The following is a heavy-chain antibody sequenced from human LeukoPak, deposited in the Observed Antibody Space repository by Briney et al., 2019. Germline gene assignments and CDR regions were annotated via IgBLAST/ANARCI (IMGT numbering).Heavy chain of an antibody. Sequence: GGSLRLSCAASEFTFSTYAMSWVRQTPGKGLEGVSTISVNGGATYYADSVKGRFTISRNNAKNTLYLHMNSLRTEDTAVYYCARDTKSYFDYWGQGTLVTVSS. V-gene: IGHV3-23*01. CDR1: EFTFSTYA. CDR2: ISVNGGAT. J-gene: IGHJ4*02. D-gene: IGHD3-3*01. CDR3: ARDTKSYFDY.